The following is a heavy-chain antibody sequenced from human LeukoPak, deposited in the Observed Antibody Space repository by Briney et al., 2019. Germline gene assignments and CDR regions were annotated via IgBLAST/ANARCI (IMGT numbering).Heavy chain of an antibody. D-gene: IGHD3-3*01. CDR2: TNPDGSIK. J-gene: IGHJ4*02. CDR3: VSGLLQWIY. Sequence: WVANTNPDGSIKYYVDSVNGRFTISRDNAKNSLYLQMNSLRAEDTAVYYCVSGLLQWIYRGQGTFVTVSS. V-gene: IGHV3-7*01.